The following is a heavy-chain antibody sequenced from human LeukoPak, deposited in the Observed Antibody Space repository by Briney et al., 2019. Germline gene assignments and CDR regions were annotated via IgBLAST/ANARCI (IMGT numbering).Heavy chain of an antibody. Sequence: GGSLRLSCAASRFTFSSFEMNWVRQAPAKGLEWVSYISSSGRTIYYADSVKGRFTISRDNAKNSLYLQVNSLRAEDTAVYYCARRGYTSGLDYWGQGTLVTVSS. J-gene: IGHJ4*02. D-gene: IGHD5-18*01. CDR2: ISSSGRTI. V-gene: IGHV3-48*03. CDR3: ARRGYTSGLDY. CDR1: RFTFSSFE.